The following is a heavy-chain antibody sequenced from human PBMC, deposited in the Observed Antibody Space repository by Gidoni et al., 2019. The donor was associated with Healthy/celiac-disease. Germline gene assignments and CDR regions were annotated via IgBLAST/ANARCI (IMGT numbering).Heavy chain of an antibody. Sequence: EVQLVESGGGLVKPGRSLRLYCTASGFTLGDYAMSWFRQAPGKGLEWVGFIRSKAYVGTTEYAASVKGRFTISRDDSKSIAYLQMNSLKTEDTAVYYCTGVTTMVRGAPGGMDVWGQGTTVTVSS. CDR1: GFTLGDYA. J-gene: IGHJ6*02. V-gene: IGHV3-49*05. CDR3: TGVTTMVRGAPGGMDV. D-gene: IGHD3-10*01. CDR2: IRSKAYVGTT.